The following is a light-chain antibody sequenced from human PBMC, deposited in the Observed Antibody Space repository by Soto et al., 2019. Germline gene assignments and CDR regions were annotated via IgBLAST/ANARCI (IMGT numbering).Light chain of an antibody. CDR1: QSVSSSH. J-gene: IGKJ2*01. V-gene: IGKV3-20*01. CDR3: QQYGISPPYT. Sequence: EIVLTQSPGTLSLSPGERATLSCRASQSVSSSHLAWYQQKPGQAPRLLIYGASSRATGIPDRFSGSGSGTDFTLTISRLEPEDFAVYYCQQYGISPPYTFGQGTKLEIK. CDR2: GAS.